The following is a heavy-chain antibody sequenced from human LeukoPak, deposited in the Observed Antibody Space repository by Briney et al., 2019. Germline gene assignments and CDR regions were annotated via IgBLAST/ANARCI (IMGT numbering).Heavy chain of an antibody. CDR2: ISAYNGNT. J-gene: IGHJ4*02. V-gene: IGHV1-18*01. D-gene: IGHD2-15*01. CDR3: TRDGLDCSGGGCCYRY. CDR1: GYTFTSYG. Sequence: GASVKVSCKASGYTFTSYGLSWVRQAPGQGLEWMGWISAYNGNTNYAQKFQGRVTMTTDTSTSTAYMELRSLRSDDTAVYYCTRDGLDCSGGGCCYRYWGQGILVTVSS.